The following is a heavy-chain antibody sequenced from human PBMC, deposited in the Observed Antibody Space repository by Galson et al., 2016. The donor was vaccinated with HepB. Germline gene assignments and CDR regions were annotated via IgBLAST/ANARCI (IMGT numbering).Heavy chain of an antibody. Sequence: SVKVSCKASGGTFNSYAINWVRQAPGQGLEWVGGIIPIFGIADYEQKLQGKVTITADKSTSTAYMELSSLRSEDTAVYYCASPSPLSHSVYDAFDIWGQGTMVTVSS. D-gene: IGHD3-10*01. J-gene: IGHJ3*02. CDR1: GGTFNSYA. CDR3: ASPSPLSHSVYDAFDI. CDR2: IIPIFGIA. V-gene: IGHV1-69*10.